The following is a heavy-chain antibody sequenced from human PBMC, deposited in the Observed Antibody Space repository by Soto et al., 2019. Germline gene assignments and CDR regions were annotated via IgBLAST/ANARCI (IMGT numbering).Heavy chain of an antibody. D-gene: IGHD3-3*01. CDR3: ARGAIFGVVIESTDAFDI. V-gene: IGHV6-1*01. J-gene: IGHJ3*02. Sequence: SQTLSLTCAISGDSVSSNSAAWNWIRQSPSRGLEWLGRTYYRSKWYNDYAVSVKSRITINPDTSKNQFSLQLNSVTPEDTAVYYCARGAIFGVVIESTDAFDIWGQGTMVTVSS. CDR2: TYYRSKWYN. CDR1: GDSVSSNSAA.